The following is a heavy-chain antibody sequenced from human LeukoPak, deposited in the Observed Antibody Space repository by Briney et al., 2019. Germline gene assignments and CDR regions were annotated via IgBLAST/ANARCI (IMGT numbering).Heavy chain of an antibody. V-gene: IGHV3-23*01. Sequence: GGSLRLSCAASGFTFSSSWMHWVRQAPGKGLEWVSAISGSGGSAYYADSVKGRFTISRDNSKNTLYLQMNSLRAEDTAVYYCAKEGGDYRLQSYHDYWGQGTLVTVSS. CDR2: ISGSGGSA. D-gene: IGHD4-17*01. CDR1: GFTFSSSW. J-gene: IGHJ4*02. CDR3: AKEGGDYRLQSYHDY.